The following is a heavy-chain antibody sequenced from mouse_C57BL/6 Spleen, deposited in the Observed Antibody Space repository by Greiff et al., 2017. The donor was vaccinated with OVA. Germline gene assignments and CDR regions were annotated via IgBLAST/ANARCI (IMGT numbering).Heavy chain of an antibody. CDR2: IYPGDGDT. D-gene: IGHD4-1*01. J-gene: IGHJ2*01. CDR3: AREAALTGCFDY. Sequence: QVQLQQSGAELVKPGASVKISCKASGYAFSSYWMNWVKQRPGKGLEWIGQIYPGDGDTNYNGQFKGKATLTADKSSSTAYMQLSSLTSEDSAVYFCAREAALTGCFDYWGQGTTLTVSS. V-gene: IGHV1-80*01. CDR1: GYAFSSYW.